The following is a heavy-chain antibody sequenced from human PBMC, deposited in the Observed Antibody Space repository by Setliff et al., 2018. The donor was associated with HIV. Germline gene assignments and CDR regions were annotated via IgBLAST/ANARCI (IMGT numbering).Heavy chain of an antibody. CDR3: ARGRGEGASYFDY. J-gene: IGHJ4*02. CDR1: GFSFSRYN. V-gene: IGHV3-21*04. D-gene: IGHD1-26*01. Sequence: GGSLRLSCAASGFSFSRYNMNWVRQAPGKGLEWLSVISGHTINVYYADSVKGRFTISRDNAKNSLYLQMNSLRAEDTALYYCARGRGEGASYFDYWGQGTLVTVSS. CDR2: ISGHTINV.